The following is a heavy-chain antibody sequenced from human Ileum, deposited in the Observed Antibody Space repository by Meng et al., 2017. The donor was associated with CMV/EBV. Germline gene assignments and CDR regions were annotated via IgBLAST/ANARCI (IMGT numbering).Heavy chain of an antibody. CDR1: GVSMRNYY. D-gene: IGHD3-16*01. CDR2: IYYDGAR. Sequence: SETLSLTCTVSGVSMRNYYWSWIRQPPGKGLEWIGNIYYDGARNYNPSLKSRMIILIDTSKNQFSLRVGSVTAADTAVYYCAWGNRATDANCDYWGQGTRVTVYS. V-gene: IGHV4-59*01. CDR3: AWGNRATDANCDY. J-gene: IGHJ4*02.